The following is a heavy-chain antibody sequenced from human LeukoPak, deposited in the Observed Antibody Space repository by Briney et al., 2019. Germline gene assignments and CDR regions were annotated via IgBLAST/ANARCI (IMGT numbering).Heavy chain of an antibody. J-gene: IGHJ4*02. V-gene: IGHV3-21*01. CDR1: GFTFSSYS. CDR3: ARDGARYCSSTSCYTDY. D-gene: IGHD2-2*02. Sequence: GGSLRLSCAASGFTFSSYSMNWVRQAPGKGLEWVSSISSSSSYIYYADSVKGRFTISRDNAKNSLYLQMNSLRAEDTAVYYCARDGARYCSSTSCYTDYWGQGTLVTVSS. CDR2: ISSSSSYI.